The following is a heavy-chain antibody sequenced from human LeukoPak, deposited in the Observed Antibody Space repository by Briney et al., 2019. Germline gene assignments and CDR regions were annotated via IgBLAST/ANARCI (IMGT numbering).Heavy chain of an antibody. D-gene: IGHD6-13*01. CDR1: RFTFSDYY. Sequence: GGSLRLSCAASRFTFSDYYMSWIRQAPGKGLEWVSYISSSGSTIYYADSVKGRFTISRDNSKNTLYLQMGSLRAEDMAVYYCASVSSWYGGSFDYWGQGTLVTVSS. CDR3: ASVSSWYGGSFDY. J-gene: IGHJ4*02. V-gene: IGHV3-11*04. CDR2: ISSSGSTI.